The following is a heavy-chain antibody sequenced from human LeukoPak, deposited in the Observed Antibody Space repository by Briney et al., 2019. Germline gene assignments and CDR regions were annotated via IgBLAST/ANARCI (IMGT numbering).Heavy chain of an antibody. CDR2: IYYSGST. V-gene: IGHV4-31*03. J-gene: IGHJ3*02. Sequence: SETLSLTCTVSGGSISSGGYYWSWLRQHPGKGLEWIGYIYYSGSTYYNPSLKSRVTISVDTSKNQFSLKLSSVTAADTAVYYCARDRLDYYDSSGYYYPVHAFDIWGQGTMVTVSS. CDR3: ARDRLDYYDSSGYYYPVHAFDI. CDR1: GGSISSGGYY. D-gene: IGHD3-22*01.